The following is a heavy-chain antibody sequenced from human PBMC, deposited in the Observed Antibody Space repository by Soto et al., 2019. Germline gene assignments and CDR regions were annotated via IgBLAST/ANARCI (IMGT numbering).Heavy chain of an antibody. CDR2: IWYDGSNK. Sequence: GSLRLSCAASGFTFSSYGMHWVRQAPGKGLEWVAVIWYDGSNKYYADSVKGRFTISRDNSKNTLYLQMNSLRAEDTAVYYCARDLGSSGWFAFDIWGQGTMVTVSS. CDR1: GFTFSSYG. J-gene: IGHJ3*02. CDR3: ARDLGSSGWFAFDI. V-gene: IGHV3-33*01. D-gene: IGHD6-19*01.